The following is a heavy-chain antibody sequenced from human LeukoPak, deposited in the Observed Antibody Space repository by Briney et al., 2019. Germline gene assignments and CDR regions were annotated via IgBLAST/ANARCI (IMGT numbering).Heavy chain of an antibody. CDR3: ARGLSIAAAGFDY. J-gene: IGHJ4*02. V-gene: IGHV1-69*13. CDR2: IIPIFGTA. CDR1: GGTFSSYA. Sequence: ASVKVSCKASGGTFSSYAICRVRQAPGQGLEWMGGIIPIFGTANYAQKFQGRVTITADESTSTAYMELSSLRSEDTAVYYCARGLSIAAAGFDYWGQGTLVTVSS. D-gene: IGHD6-13*01.